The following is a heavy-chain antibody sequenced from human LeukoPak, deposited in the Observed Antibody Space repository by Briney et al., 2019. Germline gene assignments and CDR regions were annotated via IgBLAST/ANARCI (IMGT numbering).Heavy chain of an antibody. J-gene: IGHJ5*02. D-gene: IGHD5-12*01. V-gene: IGHV3-33*01. CDR2: MWYDGSNK. CDR3: ARDSGYDQENWFDP. CDR1: GFTFSSYG. Sequence: GGSLRLSCAASGFTFSSYGMHWVRQAPGKGLEWVAVMWYDGSNKYYADSVKGRFTISRDNSKNTLYLQMNSLRAEDTAVYYCARDSGYDQENWFDPWGQGTLVTVSS.